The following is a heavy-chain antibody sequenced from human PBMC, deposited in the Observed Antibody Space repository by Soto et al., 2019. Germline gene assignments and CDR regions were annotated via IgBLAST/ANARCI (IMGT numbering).Heavy chain of an antibody. J-gene: IGHJ5*02. CDR1: GYSFTNND. D-gene: IGHD3-16*01. Sequence: ASVKVSCKASGYSFTNNDVSGVRQATEQGLEWMGWMNPGSGDTRYAQKFQGRVTMTRDISIATAYMELSSLRSDDTAIYYCARMETFGSLNWFDPWGQGTLVTV. CDR2: MNPGSGDT. CDR3: ARMETFGSLNWFDP. V-gene: IGHV1-8*01.